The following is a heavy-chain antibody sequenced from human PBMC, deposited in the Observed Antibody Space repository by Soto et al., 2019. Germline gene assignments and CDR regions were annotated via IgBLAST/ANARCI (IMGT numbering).Heavy chain of an antibody. J-gene: IGHJ6*02. CDR2: IIPILGIA. Sequence: GASVKVSCKASGGTFSSYTISWVRQAPGQGLEWMGRIIPILGIANYAQKFQGRVTITADKSTSTAYMELSSLRSEDTAVYYCARDLATAMGRNIYYYYYGMDVWGQEGKVTVSS. CDR1: GGTFSSYT. D-gene: IGHD5-18*01. V-gene: IGHV1-69*04. CDR3: ARDLATAMGRNIYYYYYGMDV.